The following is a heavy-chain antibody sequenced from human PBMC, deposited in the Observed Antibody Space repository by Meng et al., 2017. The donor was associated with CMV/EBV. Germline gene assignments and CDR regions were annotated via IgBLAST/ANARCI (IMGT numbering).Heavy chain of an antibody. CDR2: ISDHSRNT. CDR3: ARARVDDVLTGYLPQGDVYYYGMDV. CDR1: GYSFSTFG. J-gene: IGHJ6*02. Sequence: ASVKVSCKASGYSFSTFGITWVRQAPGQGLEWMGWISDHSRNTNCARKFEGRVTMTTDASTTTAYMDLRDLRFDDTAVYYCARARVDDVLTGYLPQGDVYYYGMDVWGLGTTVTVSS. D-gene: IGHD3-9*01. V-gene: IGHV1-18*01.